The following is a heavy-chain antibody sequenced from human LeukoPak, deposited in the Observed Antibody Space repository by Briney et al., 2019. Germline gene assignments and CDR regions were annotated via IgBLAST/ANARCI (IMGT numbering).Heavy chain of an antibody. V-gene: IGHV4-59*01. CDR2: IYYSGST. Sequence: SETLSLTCTVSGGSISSYYWSWIRQPPGKGLEWIGYIYYSGSTNYNPSLKSRVTISVDTSKNQFSLKLSSVTAADTAVYYCARASYYGDYGMDVWGQGTTVTVSS. CDR3: ARASYYGDYGMDV. CDR1: GGSISSYY. J-gene: IGHJ6*02. D-gene: IGHD4-17*01.